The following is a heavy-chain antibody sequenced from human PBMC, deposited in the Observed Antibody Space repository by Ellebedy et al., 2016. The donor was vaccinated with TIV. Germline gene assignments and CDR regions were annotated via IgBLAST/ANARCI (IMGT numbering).Heavy chain of an antibody. Sequence: GESLKISXAASGFTFRRFAMHWVRQAPGKGLEWVAVVSADGSRKSYADSVKERFTISRDNSKNTLYLQMNSLRAEDTAVFYCAREVSSGWYCFDNWGQGTLVTVSS. CDR3: AREVSSGWYCFDN. J-gene: IGHJ4*02. CDR2: VSADGSRK. CDR1: GFTFRRFA. V-gene: IGHV3-30*03. D-gene: IGHD6-19*01.